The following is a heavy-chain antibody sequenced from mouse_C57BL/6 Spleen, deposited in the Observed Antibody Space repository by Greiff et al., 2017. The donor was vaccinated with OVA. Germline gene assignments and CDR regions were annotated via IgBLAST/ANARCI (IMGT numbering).Heavy chain of an antibody. V-gene: IGHV1-39*01. CDR2: INPNYGTT. J-gene: IGHJ3*01. CDR3: ARPNNGDVARFAY. CDR1: GYSFTDYN. D-gene: IGHD4-1*02. Sequence: EVQLVESGPELVKPGASVKISCKASGYSFTDYNMNWVKQSNGKSLEWIGVINPNYGTTSYNQKFKGKATLTVDQSSSTAYMQLNSLTSEDSAVYYCARPNNGDVARFAYWGQGTLVTVSA.